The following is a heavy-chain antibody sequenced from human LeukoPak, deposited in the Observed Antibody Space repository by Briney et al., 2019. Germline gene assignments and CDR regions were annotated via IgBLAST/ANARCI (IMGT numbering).Heavy chain of an antibody. CDR2: VSSSGNTI. Sequence: GGSLRLSCAASGFTFSSYEMNWGRQAPGKGLGWVSYVSSSGNTIYYADSVKGRFTISSDNAKNSLYLQMSSLRAEDTAVYYCAKTLYSGYDETFDYWGQGTLVTVSS. V-gene: IGHV3-48*03. CDR1: GFTFSSYE. J-gene: IGHJ4*02. D-gene: IGHD5-12*01. CDR3: AKTLYSGYDETFDY.